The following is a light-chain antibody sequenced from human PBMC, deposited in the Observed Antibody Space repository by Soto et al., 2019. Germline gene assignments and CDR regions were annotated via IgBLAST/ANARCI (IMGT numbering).Light chain of an antibody. CDR3: QQYRDWPLT. CDR1: HSAASA. Sequence: EIVLTQSPATLSVSTGERATLSCRASHSAASAVAWYQQKPGQAPRLLIYDASTRATGIPARFSGSGSATEFTLTISSLQSEDFAVYSCQQYRDWPLTFGGGTKVDLK. CDR2: DAS. J-gene: IGKJ4*01. V-gene: IGKV3-15*01.